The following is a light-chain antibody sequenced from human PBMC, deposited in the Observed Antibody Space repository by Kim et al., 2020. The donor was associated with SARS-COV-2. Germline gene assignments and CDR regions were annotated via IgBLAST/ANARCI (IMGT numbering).Light chain of an antibody. CDR2: KDS. J-gene: IGLJ3*02. CDR3: QSADSSGTYGV. CDR1: ALPKQY. Sequence: SYELTQPPSVSVSPGQTARITCSGDALPKQYAYWYQQKPGQAPVLVIYKDSERPSGIPERFSGSNSGTTVTLTISGVQAEDEADYYCQSADSSGTYGVFG. V-gene: IGLV3-25*03.